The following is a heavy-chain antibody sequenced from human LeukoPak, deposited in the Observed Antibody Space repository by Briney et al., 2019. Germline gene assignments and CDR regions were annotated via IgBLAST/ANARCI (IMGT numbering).Heavy chain of an antibody. Sequence: GGSLRLSCAASGFTFSGYAMTWVRQVPGKGLEWTSYISSRSSTEYFEDSVKGRFTISRDNAKNSLYLQMSGLRAEDTAVYYCARDLSNWAPSTSLDYWGQGALVTVSS. CDR1: GFTFSGYA. CDR2: ISSRSSTE. CDR3: ARDLSNWAPSTSLDY. J-gene: IGHJ4*02. D-gene: IGHD2/OR15-2a*01. V-gene: IGHV3-48*04.